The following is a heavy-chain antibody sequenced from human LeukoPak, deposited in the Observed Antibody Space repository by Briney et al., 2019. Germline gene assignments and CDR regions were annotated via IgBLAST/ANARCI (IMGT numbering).Heavy chain of an antibody. D-gene: IGHD1-26*01. CDR3: ATRFKGWADAFDV. Sequence: SETLSLTCTVSGGSISSGYWSWLRQPPGKGLEWIGYIYYSGPIYYNPSLKGRLTISLGTSKNQFSLKLSSVTAADTAVYYCATRFKGWADAFDVWGQGSMVTVSS. CDR1: GGSISSGY. CDR2: IYYSGPI. V-gene: IGHV4-31*03. J-gene: IGHJ3*01.